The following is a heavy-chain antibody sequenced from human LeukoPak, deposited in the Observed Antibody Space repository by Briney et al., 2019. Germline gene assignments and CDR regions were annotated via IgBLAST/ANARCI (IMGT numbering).Heavy chain of an antibody. CDR1: GFTFSSYA. Sequence: GRSLRLSCAASGFTFSSYAMHWVRQAPGKGLEWVAVISYDGSNKYYADSVKGRFTISRDNSKNTLYLQMNSLRAEDTAVYYCARAHSSSWYYMYYSMDVWGQGTTVTVSS. CDR2: ISYDGSNK. CDR3: ARAHSSSWYYMYYSMDV. D-gene: IGHD6-13*01. V-gene: IGHV3-30*04. J-gene: IGHJ6*02.